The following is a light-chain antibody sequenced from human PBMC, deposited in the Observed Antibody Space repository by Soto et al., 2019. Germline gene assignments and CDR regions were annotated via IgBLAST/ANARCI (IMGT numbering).Light chain of an antibody. CDR3: GTWDSSLSAVV. V-gene: IGLV1-51*01. CDR1: SSNIGNNY. CDR2: DNN. Sequence: QSVLTQPPSVSAAPGQKVTISCSGRSSNIGNNYVSWYQQFPGTAPKLLIYDNNKRPSGIPDRFSGSKSGTSATLDITGLQTGDEADYYCGTWDSSLSAVVFGGGTKVTVL. J-gene: IGLJ2*01.